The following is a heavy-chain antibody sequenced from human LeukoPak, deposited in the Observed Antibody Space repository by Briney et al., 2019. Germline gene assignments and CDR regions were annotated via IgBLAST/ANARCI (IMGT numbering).Heavy chain of an antibody. Sequence: GGSLRLSCVASGFTFSTYGMSWIRQAPGKGLEWVSYISSSGSTIYYADSVKGRFTISRDNAKNSLYLQMNSLRAEDTAVYYCARRTYSSGSLDYWGQGTLVTVSS. CDR2: ISSSGSTI. V-gene: IGHV3-11*01. CDR1: GFTFSTYG. D-gene: IGHD6-19*01. J-gene: IGHJ4*02. CDR3: ARRTYSSGSLDY.